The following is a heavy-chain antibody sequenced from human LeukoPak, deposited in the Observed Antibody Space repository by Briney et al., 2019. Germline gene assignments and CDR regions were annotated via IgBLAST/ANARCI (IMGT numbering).Heavy chain of an antibody. D-gene: IGHD1/OR15-1a*01. J-gene: IGHJ6*03. CDR3: ARGAADRNNYYYYIDV. CDR1: GGSFNTYY. Sequence: SETLSLTCAVYGGSFNTYYWNWIRQSAGKGLEWIGEINHTGTTNYNPSLKSRFTISVDTSKNQFSLKLTSVTAADTAVYYCARGAADRNNYYYYIDVWGKGTTVTVSS. V-gene: IGHV4-34*01. CDR2: INHTGTT.